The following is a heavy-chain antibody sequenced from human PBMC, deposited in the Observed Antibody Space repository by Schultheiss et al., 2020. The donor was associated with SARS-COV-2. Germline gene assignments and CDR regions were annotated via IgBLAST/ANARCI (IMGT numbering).Heavy chain of an antibody. J-gene: IGHJ6*02. V-gene: IGHV3-7*01. D-gene: IGHD2-2*01. CDR2: IKQDGSEK. CDR1: GFTFSSYW. Sequence: GGSLRLSCAASGFTFSSYWMSWVRQAPGKGLEWVANIKQDGSEKYYVDSVKGRFTISRDNAKNSLYLQMNSLRAEDTAVYYCARDRDIVVVPAAYHYYYYGMDVWGQGTTVTVSS. CDR3: ARDRDIVVVPAAYHYYYYGMDV.